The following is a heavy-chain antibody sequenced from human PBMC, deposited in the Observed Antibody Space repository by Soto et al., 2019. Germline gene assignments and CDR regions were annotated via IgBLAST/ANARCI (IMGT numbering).Heavy chain of an antibody. CDR1: GGNFNTYA. V-gene: IGHV1-69*01. CDR3: TRSIGSGGVIGGFDY. CDR2: IIPMFDTP. J-gene: IGHJ4*02. D-gene: IGHD3-16*02. Sequence: QVQLVQSETEVKKPGSAVKVSCKASGGNFNTYAMNWVRQAPGQGLEWMGGIIPMFDTPRYAQKFQGRVTITVDESTTTAYMELSSLISDDTAVYYCTRSIGSGGVIGGFDYWGQGTLVTVSS.